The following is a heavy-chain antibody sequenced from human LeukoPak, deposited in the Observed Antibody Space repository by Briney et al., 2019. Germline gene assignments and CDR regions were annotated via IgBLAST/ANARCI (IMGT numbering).Heavy chain of an antibody. CDR1: GYTFTSYG. J-gene: IGHJ5*02. D-gene: IGHD3-22*01. Sequence: ASVKVSCKASGYTFTSYGISWVRQAPGQGLEWMGWISAYNGNTNYAQKLQGRVTMTTDTSTSTAYMELRSLRSDDTAVYYCARAPYDSSGYYSPLYNWFDPWGQGTLVTVSS. CDR2: ISAYNGNT. CDR3: ARAPYDSSGYYSPLYNWFDP. V-gene: IGHV1-18*01.